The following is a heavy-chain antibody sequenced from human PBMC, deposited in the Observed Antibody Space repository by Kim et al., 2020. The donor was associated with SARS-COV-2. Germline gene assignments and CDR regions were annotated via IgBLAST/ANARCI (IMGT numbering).Heavy chain of an antibody. CDR2: INHSGST. CDR1: GGSFSGYY. Sequence: SETLSLTCAVYGGSFSGYYWSWIRQPPGKVLEWIGEINHSGSTNYNPSLKSRVTISVDTSKNQFSLKLSSVTAADTAVYYCARDSTVSWFDPWGQGTLVTVSS. CDR3: ARDSTVSWFDP. D-gene: IGHD4-17*01. J-gene: IGHJ5*02. V-gene: IGHV4-34*01.